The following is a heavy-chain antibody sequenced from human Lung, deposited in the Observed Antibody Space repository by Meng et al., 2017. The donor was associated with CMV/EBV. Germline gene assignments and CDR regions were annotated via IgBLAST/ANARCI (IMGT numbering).Heavy chain of an antibody. CDR2: IPHRGSS. CDR3: LRRSGGSV. Sequence: QVQLRESGPALVKPSETLSLPSAVSGDSITNHNWWAWVRQPPGKGLEWIGEIPHRGSSAYNPSLKSRVSMSIDKSKNQFSLKLTSVTAADTAVYHCLRRSGGSVWGQGTLVTVSS. V-gene: IGHV4-4*02. CDR1: GDSITNHNW. J-gene: IGHJ1*01. D-gene: IGHD3-10*01.